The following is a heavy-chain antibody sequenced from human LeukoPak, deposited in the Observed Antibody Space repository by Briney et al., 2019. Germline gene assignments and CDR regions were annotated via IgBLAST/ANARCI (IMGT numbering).Heavy chain of an antibody. CDR3: AKDLDGSGTYYNTGQDALDF. Sequence: PGRSLRLSCAATGFSFDSYGMHWVRQAPGKGLEWVAVMSYDGSNKYYADSVKGRFTISRDNSKSTLFLQMNNLRPDDTAVYYCAKDLDGSGTYYNTGQDALDFWGPGTVVTVSS. J-gene: IGHJ3*01. D-gene: IGHD3-10*01. CDR1: GFSFDSYG. CDR2: MSYDGSNK. V-gene: IGHV3-30*18.